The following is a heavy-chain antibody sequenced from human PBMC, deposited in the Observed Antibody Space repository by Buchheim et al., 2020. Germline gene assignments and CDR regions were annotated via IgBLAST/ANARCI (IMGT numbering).Heavy chain of an antibody. CDR3: AKDRTVYGLGEIDY. D-gene: IGHD3-10*01. CDR2: ISYDGSNK. J-gene: IGHJ4*02. Sequence: QVHLVESGGGVVQSGRSLRLSCAASGFTFSTSGMHWVRQAPGKGLEWVAVISYDGSNKYYGDSVKGRFTISRDNSKNTLYLQMNSLGAEDTAVYYCAKDRTVYGLGEIDYWGQGTL. CDR1: GFTFSTSG. V-gene: IGHV3-30*18.